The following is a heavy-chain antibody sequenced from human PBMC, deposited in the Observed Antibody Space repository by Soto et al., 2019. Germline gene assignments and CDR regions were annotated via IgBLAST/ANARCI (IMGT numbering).Heavy chain of an antibody. CDR3: ARDYWHNWNPSYYGMDV. CDR2: IKQDGSEK. J-gene: IGHJ6*02. V-gene: IGHV3-7*05. Sequence: GGSLRLSCAASGFTFSSYWMSWVRQAPGKGLEWVANIKQDGSEKYYVDSVKGRFTISRDNAKNSLYLQMNSLRAEDTAVYYCARDYWHNWNPSYYGMDVWGQGTTVTVSS. D-gene: IGHD1-20*01. CDR1: GFTFSSYW.